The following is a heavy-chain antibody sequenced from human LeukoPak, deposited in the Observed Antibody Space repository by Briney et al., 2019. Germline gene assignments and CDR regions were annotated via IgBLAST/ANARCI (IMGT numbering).Heavy chain of an antibody. Sequence: SETLSLTCAVYGGSFSGYYWSWIRQPPGKGLEWIGEINHSGSTNYNPSLKSRVTISVDTSKNQFSLKLSSVTAADTAVYYCARESGYPFDYWGQGTLVTVSS. CDR1: GGSFSGYY. CDR2: INHSGST. J-gene: IGHJ4*02. V-gene: IGHV4-34*01. D-gene: IGHD3-3*01. CDR3: ARESGYPFDY.